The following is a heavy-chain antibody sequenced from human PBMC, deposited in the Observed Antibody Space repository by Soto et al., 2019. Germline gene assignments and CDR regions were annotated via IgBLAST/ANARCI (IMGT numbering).Heavy chain of an antibody. CDR3: ATYDVGTIIQDY. J-gene: IGHJ4*02. CDR2: IHHDGST. CDR1: GGSSSSHS. Sequence: SETLSLTCALSGGSSSSHSKSWVRQPPGKGLEWIGEIHHDGSTNYNPSLKSRVTISGDTSKNHFSLELSSVTAADTAVYYCATYDVGTIIQDYWGQGTLVTVSS. D-gene: IGHD2-21*02. V-gene: IGHV4-34*01.